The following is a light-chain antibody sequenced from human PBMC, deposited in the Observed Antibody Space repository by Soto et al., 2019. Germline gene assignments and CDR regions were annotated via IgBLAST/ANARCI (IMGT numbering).Light chain of an antibody. CDR2: SNY. V-gene: IGLV1-44*01. CDR1: SSNIGSNS. CDR3: AAWDDSVNGWV. J-gene: IGLJ3*02. Sequence: QLVLTQPPSASGTPGQRVTISCSGSSSNIGSNSVNWYQHLPGAAPKLLIYSNYQRPSGVPARFSGSKSGTSASLAISGLQSDDEADYYCAAWDDSVNGWVFGGGTKVTVL.